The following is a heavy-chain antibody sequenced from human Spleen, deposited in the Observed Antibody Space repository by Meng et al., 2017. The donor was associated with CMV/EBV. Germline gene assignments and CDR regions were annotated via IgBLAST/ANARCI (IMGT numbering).Heavy chain of an antibody. J-gene: IGHJ4*02. Sequence: GESLKISCAASGFTFSTYIMNWVRQAPGKGLEWVSSISDDSNYIYYADSVKGRFTISRDNAQNSLYLQMNSLRADDSAVYFCANLGATATFDYWGQGTLVTVSS. D-gene: IGHD4-11*01. V-gene: IGHV3-21*01. CDR3: ANLGATATFDY. CDR1: GFTFSTYI. CDR2: ISDDSNYI.